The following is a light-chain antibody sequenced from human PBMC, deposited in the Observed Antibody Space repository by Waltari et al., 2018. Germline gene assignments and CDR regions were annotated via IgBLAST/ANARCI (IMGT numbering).Light chain of an antibody. Sequence: SYVLTQPPSVSLAPGKTAPITSRASPIGSHSAHWYQQKQGQPPVLLISFDSDRPPGIPERFSGFNSGNTATLTISGVEAGDEADYYCQIWESTSDHVVFGGGTKLTVL. CDR1: PIGSHS. CDR2: FDS. V-gene: IGLV3-21*01. J-gene: IGLJ2*01. CDR3: QIWESTSDHVV.